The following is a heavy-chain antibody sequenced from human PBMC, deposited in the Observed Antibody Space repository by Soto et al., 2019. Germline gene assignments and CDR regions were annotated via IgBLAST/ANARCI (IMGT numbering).Heavy chain of an antibody. CDR2: IKPDGGEK. Sequence: GGSLRFSCAASGFTFSSYSMSWVRQAPGKGLEWVASIKPDGGEKYYVDSMKGRFTISRDNAKNSLYLQMNSLRAEDTAVYYCARGGWAPDYWGQGTLVTVSS. CDR3: ARGGWAPDY. D-gene: IGHD3-16*01. V-gene: IGHV3-7*01. CDR1: GFTFSSYS. J-gene: IGHJ4*02.